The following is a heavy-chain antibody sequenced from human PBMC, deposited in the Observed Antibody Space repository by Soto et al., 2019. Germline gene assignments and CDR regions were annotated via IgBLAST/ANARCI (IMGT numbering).Heavy chain of an antibody. D-gene: IGHD5-12*01. CDR1: GFTFSSYS. J-gene: IGHJ1*01. Sequence: GGSLRLSCAASGFTFSSYSMNWVRQAPGKGLEWVSSISSSSSYIYYADSVKGRFTISRDNAKNSLYLQMNSLRAEDTAVYYCARPRFRDGYNLFQHWGQGTLVTVSS. CDR3: ARPRFRDGYNLFQH. V-gene: IGHV3-21*01. CDR2: ISSSSSYI.